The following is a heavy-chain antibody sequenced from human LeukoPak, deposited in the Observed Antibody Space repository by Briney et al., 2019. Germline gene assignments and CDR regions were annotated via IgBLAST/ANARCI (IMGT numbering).Heavy chain of an antibody. CDR2: ITWDGEDI. Sequence: GGSLRLSCAASGFTFDDFTMHWVRQAPGKGLEWVSLITWDGEDIYYADSVKGRFTISRDNSKNSLFLQMNSLRTEDTAFYYCAKAGLHYFDSWGQGTLVSVSS. CDR1: GFTFDDFT. J-gene: IGHJ4*02. D-gene: IGHD3-16*01. CDR3: AKAGLHYFDS. V-gene: IGHV3-43*01.